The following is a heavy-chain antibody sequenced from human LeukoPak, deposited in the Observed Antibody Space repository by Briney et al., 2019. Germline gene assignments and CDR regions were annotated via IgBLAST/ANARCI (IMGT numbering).Heavy chain of an antibody. J-gene: IGHJ4*02. D-gene: IGHD4-17*01. CDR2: ISYDGSNK. Sequence: SGGSLRLSCAASGFTFSSYGMHWVRQAPGKGLEWVAVISYDGSNKYYADSVKGRFTISRDNSKNTLYLQMNSLRAEDTAVYYCAKDQTPYGDYVVDYWGQGTLVTVSS. V-gene: IGHV3-30*18. CDR3: AKDQTPYGDYVVDY. CDR1: GFTFSSYG.